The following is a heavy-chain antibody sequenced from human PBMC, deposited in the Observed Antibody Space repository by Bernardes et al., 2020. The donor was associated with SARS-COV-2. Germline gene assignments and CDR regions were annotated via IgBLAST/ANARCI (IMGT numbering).Heavy chain of an antibody. D-gene: IGHD1-26*01. J-gene: IGHJ4*02. V-gene: IGHV4-4*02. CDR2: IYHRGTV. Sequence: SETLSLTCAVSGGSISSSDWWSWVRQSPGKGLEWFGEIYHRGTVNYNPSLKSRVTISVDKSKNQFSLHLTAVTAADTAVYYCARSMSGSSVFEYWGQGTLVTVSS. CDR1: GGSISSSDW. CDR3: ARSMSGSSVFEY.